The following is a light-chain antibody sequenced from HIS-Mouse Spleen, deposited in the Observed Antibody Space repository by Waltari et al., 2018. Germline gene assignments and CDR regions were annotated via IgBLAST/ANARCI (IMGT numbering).Light chain of an antibody. CDR2: AAS. J-gene: IGKJ3*01. V-gene: IGKV1-39*01. CDR1: QSISSY. CDR3: QQSYSTPFT. Sequence: DIQMTQSPSARSASVGDRVTITCRARQSISSYVNWYKQKPGKSPKLLIYAASSLQSGVPSRFSGSGSGTDFTLTISSLQPEDFATYYCQQSYSTPFTFGPGTKVDIK.